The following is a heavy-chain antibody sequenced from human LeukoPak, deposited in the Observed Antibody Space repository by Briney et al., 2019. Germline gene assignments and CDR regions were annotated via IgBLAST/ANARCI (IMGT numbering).Heavy chain of an antibody. CDR2: ISSSSSYI. CDR3: ARGGYSYGYGSHKPDY. D-gene: IGHD5-18*01. CDR1: GFTFSSYS. J-gene: IGHJ4*02. Sequence: GGSLRLSCAASGFTFSSYSMNWVRQAPGKGLEWVSSISSSSSYIYYADSVKGRFTISRDNAKNSLYLQMNSLRAEDTAVYYCARGGYSYGYGSHKPDYWGQGTLVTVSS. V-gene: IGHV3-21*01.